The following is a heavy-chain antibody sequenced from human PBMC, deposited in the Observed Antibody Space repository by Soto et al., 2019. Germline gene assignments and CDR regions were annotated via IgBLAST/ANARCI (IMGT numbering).Heavy chain of an antibody. J-gene: IGHJ5*02. CDR1: GLTFSNSA. CDR2: ISGSGGTT. Sequence: EVQLLESGGGLVQPGGSLRLSCAASGLTFSNSAMNWVRQAPGKGLHWVSSISGSGGTTYYADSVKGRFTISRDDSKNTLYLQMNSLRAKDTAVYYCANWRGGDSVVMPAATGFDPWGQGTLVTVSS. D-gene: IGHD2-2*01. V-gene: IGHV3-23*01. CDR3: ANWRGGDSVVMPAATGFDP.